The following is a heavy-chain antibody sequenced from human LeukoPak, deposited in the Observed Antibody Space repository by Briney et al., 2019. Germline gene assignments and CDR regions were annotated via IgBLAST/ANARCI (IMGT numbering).Heavy chain of an antibody. J-gene: IGHJ4*02. CDR1: GGSISSYF. D-gene: IGHD5-18*01. V-gene: IGHV4-4*07. Sequence: PSETLSLTCTVSGGSISSYFWSWIRQPAGKGLEGIGRIYTTGITNCNPSLESRVTMSVDTSKNQFSLRLNSVTAADTAVYFCARNALRGYIYGFDYWGQGTLVTVSS. CDR3: ARNALRGYIYGFDY. CDR2: IYTTGIT.